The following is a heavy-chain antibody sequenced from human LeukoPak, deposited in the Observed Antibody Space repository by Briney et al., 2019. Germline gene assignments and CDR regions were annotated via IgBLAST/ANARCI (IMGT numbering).Heavy chain of an antibody. CDR3: ARVTAAAAP. CDR2: INHSGST. J-gene: IGHJ5*02. V-gene: IGHV4-34*01. CDR1: GGSFSGYY. D-gene: IGHD6-13*01. Sequence: ASETLSLTCAVYGGSFSGYYWSWIRQPPGKGLEWIGEINHSGSTNYNPSLKSRVTISVDTSKNQFSPKLSSVTAADTAVYYCARVTAAAAPWGQGTLVTVSS.